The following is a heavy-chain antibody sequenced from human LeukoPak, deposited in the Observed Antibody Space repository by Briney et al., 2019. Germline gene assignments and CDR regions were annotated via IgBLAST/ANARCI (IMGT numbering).Heavy chain of an antibody. CDR2: INPNSGGT. CDR3: ARDLLGYDHVWGSYRYNFDY. V-gene: IGHV1-2*06. J-gene: IGHJ4*02. Sequence: ASVKVSCKASGYTFTGYYMHWVRQAPGQGLEWMGRINPNSGGTNYAQKFQGRVTMTRDTSISTAYMELSRLRSDDTAVYYCARDLLGYDHVWGSYRYNFDYWGQGTLVTVSS. CDR1: GYTFTGYY. D-gene: IGHD3-16*02.